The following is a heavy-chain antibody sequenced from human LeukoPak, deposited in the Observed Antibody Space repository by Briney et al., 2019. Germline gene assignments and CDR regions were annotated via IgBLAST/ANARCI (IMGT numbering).Heavy chain of an antibody. CDR2: MNPNSGNR. CDR3: ARDVGSGSYYFDY. D-gene: IGHD3-10*01. Sequence: ASVKVSCKASGYTFNSYDINWVRQATGQGLEWMGWMNPNSGNRGFAQKFQGRVTITRNTSISTAYMELSSLRSEDTAVYYRARDVGSGSYYFDYWGQGTLVTVSS. CDR1: GYTFNSYD. J-gene: IGHJ4*02. V-gene: IGHV1-8*01.